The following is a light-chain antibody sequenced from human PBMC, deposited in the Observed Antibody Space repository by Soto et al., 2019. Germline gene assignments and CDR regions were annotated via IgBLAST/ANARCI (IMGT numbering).Light chain of an antibody. V-gene: IGKV3-20*01. CDR3: QQYDSPPPYS. CDR1: QSLRTSF. Sequence: ELVLTQSPGTLSLSPGQRATLFCRASQSLRTSFLAWYQQKPGQAPRLLIYGASTRATGIPDRFSGSGSGTDFALTIHRLEPEDSAVYYCQQYDSPPPYSFGQGTKLEIK. CDR2: GAS. J-gene: IGKJ2*03.